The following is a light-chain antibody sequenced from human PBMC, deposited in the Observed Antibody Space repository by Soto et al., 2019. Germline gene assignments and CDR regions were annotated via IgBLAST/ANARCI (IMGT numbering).Light chain of an antibody. Sequence: QSVLTQPPSASGSPGQSVTFSCTGTSSDIGDYNYVSWYQQHPGKAPKLMIYEVTKRPSGVPDRFSGSKSGSTASLTVSGLQADDEADYYCSSYAGNNNYVVGTGTKV. CDR2: EVT. J-gene: IGLJ1*01. CDR1: SSDIGDYNY. V-gene: IGLV2-8*01. CDR3: SSYAGNNNYV.